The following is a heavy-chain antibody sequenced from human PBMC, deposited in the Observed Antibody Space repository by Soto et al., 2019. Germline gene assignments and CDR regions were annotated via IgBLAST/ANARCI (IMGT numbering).Heavy chain of an antibody. D-gene: IGHD1-1*01. Sequence: VQLVESGGGLVQPGGSLRLSCAASGFTFSSYWMSWVRQAPGKGLEWVANIKQDGSEKYYVDSVKGRFTISRDNAKNSLYLQMNSLRAEDTAVYYCARCLTTGSEYFQHWGQGTLVTVSS. J-gene: IGHJ1*01. V-gene: IGHV3-7*05. CDR3: ARCLTTGSEYFQH. CDR2: IKQDGSEK. CDR1: GFTFSSYW.